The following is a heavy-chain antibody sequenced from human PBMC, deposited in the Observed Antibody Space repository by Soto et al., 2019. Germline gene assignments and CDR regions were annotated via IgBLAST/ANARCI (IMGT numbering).Heavy chain of an antibody. CDR3: ARGSSTIFGVVTPFDP. CDR1: GFTFSSYA. J-gene: IGHJ5*02. V-gene: IGHV3-30-3*01. D-gene: IGHD3-3*01. Sequence: PGGSLRLSCAASGFTFSSYAMHWVRQAPGKGLEWVAVISYDGSNKYYADSVKGRFTISRDNSKNTLYLQMNGLRAEDTAVYYCARGSSTIFGVVTPFDPWGQGTLVTV. CDR2: ISYDGSNK.